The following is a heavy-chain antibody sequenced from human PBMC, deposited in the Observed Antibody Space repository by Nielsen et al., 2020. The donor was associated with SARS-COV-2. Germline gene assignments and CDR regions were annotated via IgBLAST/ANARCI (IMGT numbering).Heavy chain of an antibody. CDR3: ARDYYGSGGYYTPYYYYYGMDV. Sequence: GGSLRLSCAASGFTFSSYWMHWVRQAPGKGLVWASRINSDGSSTSYADSVKGRFTISRDNAKNTLYLQMNSLRAEDTAVYYCARDYYGSGGYYTPYYYYYGMDVWGQGTTVTVSS. D-gene: IGHD3-10*01. J-gene: IGHJ6*02. CDR2: INSDGSST. V-gene: IGHV3-74*01. CDR1: GFTFSSYW.